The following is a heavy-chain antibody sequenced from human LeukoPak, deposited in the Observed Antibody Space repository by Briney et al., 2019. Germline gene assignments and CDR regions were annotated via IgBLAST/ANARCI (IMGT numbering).Heavy chain of an antibody. CDR1: GFTFSSYW. J-gene: IGHJ5*02. D-gene: IGHD3-10*01. Sequence: GGSLRLSCAASGFTFSSYWMHWIRQAPGQGLVWVSRINSDGSSINYADSVKGRFTISRDNAKNTLHLQMNSLRGEDTAVYYCARDLDGSGNYHWFDPWGQGTLVTVSS. V-gene: IGHV3-74*01. CDR2: INSDGSSI. CDR3: ARDLDGSGNYHWFDP.